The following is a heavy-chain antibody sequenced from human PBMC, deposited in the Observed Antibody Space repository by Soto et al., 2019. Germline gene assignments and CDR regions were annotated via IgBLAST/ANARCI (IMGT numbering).Heavy chain of an antibody. D-gene: IGHD3-10*01. V-gene: IGHV5-51*01. J-gene: IGHJ4*02. CDR1: GYSFTSYW. CDR2: IYPGDSDT. CDR3: ARLGTVLLWFGEYYFDY. Sequence: PGESLKISCKGSGYSFTSYWIGWVRQMPGKGLEWMGIIYPGDSDTRYSPSFQGQDTISADKSISTAYLQWSSLKASDTSMYYCARLGTVLLWFGEYYFDYWGQGTLVTVSS.